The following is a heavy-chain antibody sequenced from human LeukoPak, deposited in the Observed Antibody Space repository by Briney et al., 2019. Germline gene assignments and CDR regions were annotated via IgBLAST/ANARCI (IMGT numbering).Heavy chain of an antibody. V-gene: IGHV3-74*01. D-gene: IGHD2-2*01. CDR1: GFTFSSYW. Sequence: GGSLRLSCAASGFTFSSYWMHWVRQAPGKGLVWVTRINSDGSSTSYADCVKGRFTISRDNAKNTLYLQMNSLRAEDTAVYYCATLNPLGYCSSTSCPNFDYWGQGTLVTVSS. J-gene: IGHJ4*02. CDR2: INSDGSST. CDR3: ATLNPLGYCSSTSCPNFDY.